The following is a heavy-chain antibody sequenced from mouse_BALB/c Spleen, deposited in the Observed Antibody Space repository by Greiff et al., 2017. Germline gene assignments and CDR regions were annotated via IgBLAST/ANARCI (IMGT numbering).Heavy chain of an antibody. CDR2: ISTYYGNT. Sequence: VQLQQSGPGLVGPSLSVTISCTGSGYSFTGYAVHWVRQSHAKSLEWLGVISTYYGNTNYKQQFTGKATMTVDKSSSTVYIELDRLTSDDSAIYYCARDYGSSYGFDYWGQGTMLTVSA. CDR1: GYSFTGYA. D-gene: IGHD1-1*01. CDR3: ARDYGSSYGFDY. V-gene: IGHV1-67*01. J-gene: IGHJ3*01.